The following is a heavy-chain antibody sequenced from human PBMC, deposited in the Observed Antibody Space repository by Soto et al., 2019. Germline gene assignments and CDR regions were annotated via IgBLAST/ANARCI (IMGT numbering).Heavy chain of an antibody. Sequence: GGSLRLSCAASGFTFSNAWMSWVRQAPGKGLEWVGRIKSKTDGGTTDYAAPVKGRFIISRDDSKNTLYLQMNSLKTEDTAVYYCTTEALEVLEWNYYYYMDVWGKGTTVTVSS. CDR3: TTEALEVLEWNYYYYMDV. CDR2: IKSKTDGGTT. D-gene: IGHD3-3*01. J-gene: IGHJ6*03. V-gene: IGHV3-15*01. CDR1: GFTFSNAW.